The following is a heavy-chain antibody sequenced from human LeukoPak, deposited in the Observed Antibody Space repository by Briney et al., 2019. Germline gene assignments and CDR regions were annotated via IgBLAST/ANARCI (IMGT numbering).Heavy chain of an antibody. V-gene: IGHV3-64*01. Sequence: PGGSLRLSCAASGFTLSVYGMHWVRQAPGKGLEYVSAIDSKGGTTHYANSVKGRFTISRDSFRNMLYLQMGSLRAEDMAVYYCARVLGVSTRGDYYYGMDVWGQGTTVTVSS. CDR2: IDSKGGTT. CDR1: GFTLSVYG. CDR3: ARVLGVSTRGDYYYGMDV. J-gene: IGHJ6*02. D-gene: IGHD5/OR15-5a*01.